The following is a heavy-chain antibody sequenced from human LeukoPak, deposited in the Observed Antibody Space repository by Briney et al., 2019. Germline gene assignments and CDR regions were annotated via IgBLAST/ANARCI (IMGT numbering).Heavy chain of an antibody. CDR1: GFTFDDYA. Sequence: GGSLRLSCAASGFTFDDYAMHWVRHAPGKGLEWVSGISWNSGSIGYADSVKGRFAISRDNAKNSLYLQMNSLRAEDTALYYCAKEGFYCSGGSCYYGNYWGQGTLVTVSS. CDR2: ISWNSGSI. D-gene: IGHD2-15*01. V-gene: IGHV3-9*01. J-gene: IGHJ4*02. CDR3: AKEGFYCSGGSCYYGNY.